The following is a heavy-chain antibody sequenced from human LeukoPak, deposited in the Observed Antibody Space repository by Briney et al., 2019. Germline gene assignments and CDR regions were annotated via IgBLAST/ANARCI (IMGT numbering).Heavy chain of an antibody. V-gene: IGHV6-1*01. CDR3: ARGASAFDI. Sequence: SQTLSLTCAISGDSVSSNSVAWHWIRQSPARGLEWLGRTYYRSKWFNDYAVSVKSRITINPDTSKNQFSLQLNSVTPEDTAVYYCARGASAFDIWGQGTMVTVSS. CDR1: GDSVSSNSVA. CDR2: TYYRSKWFN. J-gene: IGHJ3*02.